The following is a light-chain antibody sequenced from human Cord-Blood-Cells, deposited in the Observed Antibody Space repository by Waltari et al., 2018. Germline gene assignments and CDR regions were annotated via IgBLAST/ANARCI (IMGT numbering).Light chain of an antibody. CDR3: SSYTSSSTWV. Sequence: QSALTQPASVSGSPGQSITISCTGTSSDVGGYNYVSWYQQHPGKAPQLMIYDVSNRPSGVSNRFSVSKSGNTASLPISGLQAEDEADYYCSSYTSSSTWVFGGGTKLTVL. J-gene: IGLJ3*02. CDR1: SSDVGGYNY. V-gene: IGLV2-14*03. CDR2: DVS.